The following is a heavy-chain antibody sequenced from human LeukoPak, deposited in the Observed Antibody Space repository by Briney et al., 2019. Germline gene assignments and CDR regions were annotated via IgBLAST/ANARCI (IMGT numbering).Heavy chain of an antibody. CDR2: IVASGSYT. CDR3: ARHYDILTGYPPDAFDI. Sequence: GEALKISWRGAGYSFTSYWISWVRQVPGKGLEWVGRIVASGSYTNYSRFCQGHVTISADKSIRTAYLQWSSLKASDTAMYYCARHYDILTGYPPDAFDIWGQGTMVTVPS. CDR1: GYSFTSYW. V-gene: IGHV5-10-1*01. J-gene: IGHJ3*02. D-gene: IGHD3-9*01.